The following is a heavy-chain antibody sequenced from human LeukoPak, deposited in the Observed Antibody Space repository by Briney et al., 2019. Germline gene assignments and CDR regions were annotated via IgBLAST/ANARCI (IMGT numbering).Heavy chain of an antibody. D-gene: IGHD3-3*01. V-gene: IGHV4-34*01. Sequence: SETLSLTCAVYGGSFSGYYWSWIRQPPGKGLEWIGEINHSGSTNYSPSLKSRVTISVDTSKNQFSLKLSSVTAADTAVYYCARAPRDFWSIVRYYYTDVWGKGTTVTVSS. CDR2: INHSGST. CDR1: GGSFSGYY. J-gene: IGHJ6*03. CDR3: ARAPRDFWSIVRYYYTDV.